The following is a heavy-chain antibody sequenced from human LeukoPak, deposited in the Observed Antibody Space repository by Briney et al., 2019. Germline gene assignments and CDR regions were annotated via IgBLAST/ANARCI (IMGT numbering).Heavy chain of an antibody. V-gene: IGHV3-21*01. D-gene: IGHD3-9*01. CDR1: GFTFSSYS. CDR2: ISSSSSYI. CDR3: ARDRAPILDLHFDL. J-gene: IGHJ2*01. Sequence: GGSLRLSCAASGFTFSSYSMNWVRQAPGKGLEWVSSISSSSSYIYYADSVKGRFTISRDNAKNSLYLQMNSLRAEDTAVYYCARDRAPILDLHFDLWDRGTLVTVSS.